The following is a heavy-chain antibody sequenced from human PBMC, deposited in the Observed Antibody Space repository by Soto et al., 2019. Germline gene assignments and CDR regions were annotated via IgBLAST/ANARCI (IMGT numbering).Heavy chain of an antibody. CDR1: GFTFCSYS. V-gene: IGHV3-23*01. CDR2: ISGSGGST. D-gene: IGHD3-10*01. CDR3: AKGLWFGESYFDY. J-gene: IGHJ4*02. Sequence: GGSPRLSCAAPGFTFCSYSMSWVRPVPGKGLEWVSAISGSGGSTYYADSVKGRFTISRDNSKNTLYLQMNSLRAEDTAVYYCAKGLWFGESYFDYWGQGTLVTVSS.